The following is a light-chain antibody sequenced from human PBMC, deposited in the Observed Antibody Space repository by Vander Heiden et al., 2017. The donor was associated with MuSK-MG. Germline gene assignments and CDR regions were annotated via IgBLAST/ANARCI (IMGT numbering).Light chain of an antibody. CDR3: QQSDSTPYT. V-gene: IGKV1-39*01. CDR1: QSISSY. J-gene: IGKJ2*01. CDR2: AAS. Sequence: DIQMTQSPSSLSASVGDRVTITCRASQSISSYLNWYQQKPGKAPKLLIYAASSLQSGVPSRFSGSGSGTDFTLTISSLQPEHFATYYCQQSDSTPYTFGQGTKLEIK.